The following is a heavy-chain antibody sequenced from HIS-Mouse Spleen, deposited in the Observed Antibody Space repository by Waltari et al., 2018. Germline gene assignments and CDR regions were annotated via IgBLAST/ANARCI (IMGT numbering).Heavy chain of an antibody. D-gene: IGHD5-12*01. Sequence: QVQLVQSGAEVKNSGSSVKVSCKAAGGTFSSSALSRVRQAPGQGLEWRGGVIPTFGTANYEQKFQGRVTITADESTRTAYMELSSLRSEDTAVYYFAGGGPMGYSGDYWGQGTLVTVSS. CDR3: AGGGPMGYSGDY. V-gene: IGHV1-69*01. CDR1: GGTFSSSA. J-gene: IGHJ4*02. CDR2: VIPTFGTA.